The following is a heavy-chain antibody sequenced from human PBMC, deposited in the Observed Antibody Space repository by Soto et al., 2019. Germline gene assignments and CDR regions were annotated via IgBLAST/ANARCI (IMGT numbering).Heavy chain of an antibody. D-gene: IGHD4-17*01. CDR3: ARDYGDRTYYFDY. CDR1: IHLHRLL. J-gene: IGHJ4*02. CDR2: AYNGNT. V-gene: IGHV1-18*04. Sequence: GASVKGLLQGFWIHLHRLLYALGATGPWTSAYNGNTNYAQKLQGRVTMTTDTSTSTAYMELRSLRSDDTAVYYCARDYGDRTYYFDYWGQGTLVTVSS.